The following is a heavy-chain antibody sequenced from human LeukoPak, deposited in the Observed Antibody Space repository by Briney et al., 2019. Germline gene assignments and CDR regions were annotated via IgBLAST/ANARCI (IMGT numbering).Heavy chain of an antibody. D-gene: IGHD3-22*01. CDR1: GGSISSYY. V-gene: IGHV4-59*12. CDR3: ARDTYYYDSSGYYRYYYYYMDV. J-gene: IGHJ6*03. Sequence: SETLSLTCTVSGGSISSYYWSWIRQPPGKGLDWIGYIYYTGSTNYNPSLKSRVTISVDTSKNQFSLKLSSVTAADTAVYYCARDTYYYDSSGYYRYYYYYMDV. CDR2: IYYTGST.